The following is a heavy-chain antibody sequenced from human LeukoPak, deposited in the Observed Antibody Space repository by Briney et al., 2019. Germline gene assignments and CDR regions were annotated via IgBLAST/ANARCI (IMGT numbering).Heavy chain of an antibody. CDR3: ARPIDSTSHIKWAFDL. D-gene: IGHD2-2*01. Sequence: GESLKISCKGSGYLFDTFWIGWVRQKPGKGLEWMGVIYPDDSETRYSPSFQGQVIISADKSINTAYLQWTSLKASGTAMYCARPIDSTSHIKWAFDLWGQGTMVTVSS. CDR2: IYPDDSET. J-gene: IGHJ3*01. V-gene: IGHV5-51*01. CDR1: GYLFDTFW.